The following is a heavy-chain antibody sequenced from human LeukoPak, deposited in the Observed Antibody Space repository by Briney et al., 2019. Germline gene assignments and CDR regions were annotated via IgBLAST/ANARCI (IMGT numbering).Heavy chain of an antibody. V-gene: IGHV4-59*01. J-gene: IGHJ4*02. CDR1: GGSISSYY. D-gene: IGHD3-22*01. CDR2: IYYSGST. Sequence: PSETLSLTCTVSGGSISSYYWSWIRQPPGKGLEWIGYIYYSGSTNYNPSLKSRVTISVETSKNQFSLKLSSVTAADTAVYYCARAGYDSSGYLVTFFDYWGQGTLVTVSS. CDR3: ARAGYDSSGYLVTFFDY.